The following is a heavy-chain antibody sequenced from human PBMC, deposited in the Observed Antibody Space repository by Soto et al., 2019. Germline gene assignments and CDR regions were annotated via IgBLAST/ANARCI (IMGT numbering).Heavy chain of an antibody. CDR2: IYHSGST. Sequence: SETLSLTCAVSGGSISSSNWWSWVRQPPGKGLEWIGEIYHSGSTNYNPSLKSRVTISVDKSKNQFSLKLSSVTAADTAVYYCARHGYSYGGLVDYWGQGTLVTVSS. J-gene: IGHJ4*02. CDR3: ARHGYSYGGLVDY. V-gene: IGHV4-4*02. D-gene: IGHD5-18*01. CDR1: GGSISSSNW.